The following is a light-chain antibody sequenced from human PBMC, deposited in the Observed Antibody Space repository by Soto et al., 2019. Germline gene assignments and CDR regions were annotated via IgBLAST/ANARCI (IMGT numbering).Light chain of an antibody. CDR2: AAS. J-gene: IGKJ5*01. V-gene: IGKV1-9*01. Sequence: PSFLSASVGDRVTITCRASKGISSYLAWYQQKPGKAPKLLIYAASTLQSGDPSRFSGSGSGTEFTLTISSLQPEDFATYYCQQLNSYPRITFGQGTRLEIK. CDR3: QQLNSYPRIT. CDR1: KGISSY.